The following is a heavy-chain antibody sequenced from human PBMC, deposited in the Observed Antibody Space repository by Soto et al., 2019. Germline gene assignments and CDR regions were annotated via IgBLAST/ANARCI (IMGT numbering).Heavy chain of an antibody. Sequence: PSETLSLSCTVSGDSVSSGRYYWSWIRQPPGKALEWIAYIYYSGSTIYNPSLNGRVTKSTDTSKHPFSLKRGYVHVADTDVNYCARVGVGSGSLGVQGTLVTVSS. J-gene: IGHJ4*02. CDR1: GDSVSSGRYY. CDR3: ARVGVGSGSL. V-gene: IGHV4-61*01. D-gene: IGHD6-19*01. CDR2: IYYSGST.